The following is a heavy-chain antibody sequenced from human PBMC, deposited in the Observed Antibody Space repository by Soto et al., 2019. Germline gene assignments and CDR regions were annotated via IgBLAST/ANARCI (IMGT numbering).Heavy chain of an antibody. CDR1: GDSISSGVYY. CDR2: IHYSGSTS. Sequence: SETFCLTFTVSGDSISSGVYYWSLIPQPPGNALEWLGNIHYSGSTSYYNPSLKTRATMSLDTSKNQFSLNLSSVTATDTAVYYCARADIETPFDSKTFDMSGQGIMVTV. D-gene: IGHD5-12*01. J-gene: IGHJ3*02. V-gene: IGHV4-30-4*01. CDR3: ARADIETPFDSKTFDM.